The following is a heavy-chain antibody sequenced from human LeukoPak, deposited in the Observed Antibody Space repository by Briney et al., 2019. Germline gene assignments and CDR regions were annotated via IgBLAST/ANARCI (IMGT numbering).Heavy chain of an antibody. D-gene: IGHD3-3*01. CDR2: ISGSGTGT. V-gene: IGHV3-23*01. Sequence: GGSLRLSCAASGFTFSDYYMSWIRQAPGKGLEWVSGISGSGTGTYYADSVKGRFTISRDNSKNTLYLQMNSLRAEDTAVYYCAKGQGGDFWSGSAYFDWGQGSLVTVSS. CDR1: GFTFSDYY. J-gene: IGHJ4*02. CDR3: AKGQGGDFWSGSAYFD.